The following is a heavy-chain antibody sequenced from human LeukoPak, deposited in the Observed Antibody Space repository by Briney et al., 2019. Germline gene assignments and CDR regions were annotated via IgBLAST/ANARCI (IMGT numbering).Heavy chain of an antibody. Sequence: ASAKVSCKASGYTFTSYGISWVRQAPGQGLEWMGWISAYNGNTNYAQKLQGRATMTTDTSTSTAYMELRSLRSDDTAVYYCARAGRRNYYFDYWGQGTLVTVSS. J-gene: IGHJ4*02. CDR1: GYTFTSYG. CDR2: ISAYNGNT. V-gene: IGHV1-18*01. CDR3: ARAGRRNYYFDY.